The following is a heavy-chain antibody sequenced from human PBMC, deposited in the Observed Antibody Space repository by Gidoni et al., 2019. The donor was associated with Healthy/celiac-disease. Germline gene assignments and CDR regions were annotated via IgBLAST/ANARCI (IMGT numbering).Heavy chain of an antibody. Sequence: EVQLLESGGGLVQPGGSLRLSCAASGFTFSSYAMSWVRPAPGKGLEWVSAISGSGGSTYYADSVKGRFTISRDNSKNTLYLQMNSLRAEDTAVYYCAKDPGYEYYFDYWGQGTLVTVSS. D-gene: IGHD6-13*01. CDR2: ISGSGGST. CDR3: AKDPGYEYYFDY. J-gene: IGHJ4*02. CDR1: GFTFSSYA. V-gene: IGHV3-23*01.